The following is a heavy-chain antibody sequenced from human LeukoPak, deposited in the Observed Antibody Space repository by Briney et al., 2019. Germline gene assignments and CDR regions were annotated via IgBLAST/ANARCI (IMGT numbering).Heavy chain of an antibody. V-gene: IGHV1-2*02. Sequence: GASVKVSCKASGYTFAGYYIHWVRQAPGQGLEWMGWISPNSGGTNYAQKFQGRVTMTRDTSISTAYMELSRLRSVDTAVYYCARDLATPVDYWGQGTLVTVSS. CDR2: ISPNSGGT. CDR1: GYTFAGYY. CDR3: ARDLATPVDY. J-gene: IGHJ4*02. D-gene: IGHD5-24*01.